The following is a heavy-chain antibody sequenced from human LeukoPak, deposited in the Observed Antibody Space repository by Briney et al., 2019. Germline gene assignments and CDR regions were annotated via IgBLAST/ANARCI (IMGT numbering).Heavy chain of an antibody. Sequence: ASVKVSCKASGFTFTSSAVQWVRQARGQRLEWIGWIVVGSGNTNYAQKFQERVTITRDMSTSTAYMELSSLRSEDTAVYYCAAAYYSGSYYYGMDVWGQGTTVTVSS. CDR3: AAAYYSGSYYYGMDV. V-gene: IGHV1-58*01. CDR2: IVVGSGNT. J-gene: IGHJ6*02. D-gene: IGHD1-26*01. CDR1: GFTFTSSA.